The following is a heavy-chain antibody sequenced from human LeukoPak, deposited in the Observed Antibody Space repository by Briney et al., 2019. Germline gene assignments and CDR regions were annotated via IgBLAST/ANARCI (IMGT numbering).Heavy chain of an antibody. Sequence: GGSLRLSCAASGLTFSSYGMHWVRQAPGKGLEWGALIWNDEINKYYADSVKGRFTISRDNSKNTLLLQMDSLRAEDTAVYYCARDIGDCSSGTCYSDYFDYWGQGTLVTVSS. CDR2: IWNDEINK. V-gene: IGHV3-33*08. J-gene: IGHJ4*02. CDR1: GLTFSSYG. CDR3: ARDIGDCSSGTCYSDYFDY. D-gene: IGHD2-15*01.